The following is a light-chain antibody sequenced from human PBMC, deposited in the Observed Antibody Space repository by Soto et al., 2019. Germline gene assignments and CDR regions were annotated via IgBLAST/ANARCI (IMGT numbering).Light chain of an antibody. CDR2: EVS. V-gene: IGLV2-23*02. CDR1: SSDVGNYNL. Sequence: QSVLTQPASVSGSPGQSSTISCTGTSSDVGNYNLVSWYQHHPGKAPKLMIYEVSKRPSGVSNRFSGSKSGDTASLTISGLQAEDEADYYCCSYAGSNDVFGTGNKVTVL. J-gene: IGLJ1*01. CDR3: CSYAGSNDV.